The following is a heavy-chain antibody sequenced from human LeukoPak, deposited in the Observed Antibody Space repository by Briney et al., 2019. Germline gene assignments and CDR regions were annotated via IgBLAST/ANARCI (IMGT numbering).Heavy chain of an antibody. J-gene: IGHJ4*02. CDR1: GFSLSSYA. V-gene: IGHV3-23*01. D-gene: IGHD4-17*01. CDR3: TTSLHYDYGDRDYFDY. CDR2: TSSSDDGK. Sequence: GGSLRLSCTVSGFSLSSYAMSWVRRAPGKGLEWVSATSSSDDGKYYADSVRGRFTISRDNSRNTMYLQMNSLKTEDTAVYYCTTSLHYDYGDRDYFDYWGQGTLVTVSS.